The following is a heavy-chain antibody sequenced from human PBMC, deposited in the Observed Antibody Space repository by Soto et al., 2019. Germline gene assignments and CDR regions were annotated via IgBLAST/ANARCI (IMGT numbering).Heavy chain of an antibody. CDR3: AKEKRYYDSSGYPTYYYYGMDV. CDR1: GFTFSSYA. V-gene: IGHV3-23*01. Sequence: LRLSCAASGFTFSSYAMSWVRQAPGKGLEWVSAISGSGGSTYYADSVKGRFTISRDNSKNTLYLQMNSLRAEDTAVYYCAKEKRYYDSSGYPTYYYYGMDVWGQGTTVTSP. J-gene: IGHJ6*02. CDR2: ISGSGGST. D-gene: IGHD3-22*01.